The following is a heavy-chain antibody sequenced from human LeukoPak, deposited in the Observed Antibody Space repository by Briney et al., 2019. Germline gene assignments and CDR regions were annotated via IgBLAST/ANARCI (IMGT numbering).Heavy chain of an antibody. D-gene: IGHD6-13*01. CDR2: ISGSGGST. CDR1: GFTFSSYA. J-gene: IGHJ4*02. Sequence: PGGSLRLSCAASGFTFSSYAMSWVRQAPGKGLEWVSAISGSGGSTYYADSVRGRFTISRDNSKNTLYLQMNNLRVEDTAVYYCAKGSSNWRDYYYFDYWGQGTLVTVSS. V-gene: IGHV3-23*01. CDR3: AKGSSNWRDYYYFDY.